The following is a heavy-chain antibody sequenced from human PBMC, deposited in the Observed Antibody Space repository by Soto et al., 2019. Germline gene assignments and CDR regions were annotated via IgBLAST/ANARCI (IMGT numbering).Heavy chain of an antibody. CDR1: GGTFSSYA. CDR3: GNGAVVVPAEDYYYYYYGMDV. CDR2: IIPIFGTA. D-gene: IGHD2-2*01. V-gene: IGHV1-69*01. Sequence: QVQLVQSGAEVKKPGSSVKVSCKASGGTFSSYAISWVRQAPGQGLEWMGGIIPIFGTATYAQKFQGRVTITADESTSTAYMELSSLRSEDTAVYYSGNGAVVVPAEDYYYYYYGMDVWGQGTTVTVSS. J-gene: IGHJ6*02.